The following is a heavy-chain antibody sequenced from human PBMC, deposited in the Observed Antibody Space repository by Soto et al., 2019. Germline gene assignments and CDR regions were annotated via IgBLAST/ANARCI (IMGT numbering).Heavy chain of an antibody. J-gene: IGHJ5*01. D-gene: IGHD2-21*01. V-gene: IGHV1-69*12. CDR2: IVPMFGTA. CDR3: ARDGDRRHGYWRGPLGGGWFDS. Sequence: QVQLVQSGAEVKKPGSSVKVSCKASGGTFNSYAVTWVRQAPGQGLEWVGGIVPMFGTANHAQKFQGRVSLTADESTSTAYMELRSLRSDDTAVYYCARDGDRRHGYWRGPLGGGWFDSWGQGTLVTVSS. CDR1: GGTFNSYA.